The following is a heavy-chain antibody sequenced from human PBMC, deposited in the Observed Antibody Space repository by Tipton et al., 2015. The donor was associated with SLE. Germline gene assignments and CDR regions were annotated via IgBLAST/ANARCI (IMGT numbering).Heavy chain of an antibody. CDR3: ARVPGLERSYSYFYYMDV. Sequence: LRLSCIVSGGSITTRSYYWGWIRQPPGKGLEWIASISYSGATYYNPSLKSRVTISVDTSKNQFSLRLSSVTAADTAVYYCARVPGLERSYSYFYYMDVWGIGTTVTVSS. D-gene: IGHD1-1*01. J-gene: IGHJ6*03. V-gene: IGHV4-39*07. CDR2: ISYSGAT. CDR1: GGSITTRSYY.